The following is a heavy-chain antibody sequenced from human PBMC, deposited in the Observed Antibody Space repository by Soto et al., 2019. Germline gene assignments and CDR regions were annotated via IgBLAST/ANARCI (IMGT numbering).Heavy chain of an antibody. CDR1: GGTLSSYS. Sequence: PAKVTCKSSGGTLSSYSIFWVRQETGQGLEWMGGIIPIFGTANYAQKFQGRVTITADESTSTAYMELSSLRSEDTAVYYCARDRRYCSSTSCYTGDAFDIWGQGTMVTVSS. CDR2: IIPIFGTA. D-gene: IGHD2-2*02. CDR3: ARDRRYCSSTSCYTGDAFDI. J-gene: IGHJ3*02. V-gene: IGHV1-69*13.